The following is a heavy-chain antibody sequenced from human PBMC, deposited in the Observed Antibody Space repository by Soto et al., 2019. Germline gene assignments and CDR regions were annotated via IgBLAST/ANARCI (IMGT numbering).Heavy chain of an antibody. CDR3: ARDIGYSGYDPIYYYYGKDV. CDR2: IWYDGSNK. V-gene: IGHV3-33*01. CDR1: GFTFSSYG. Sequence: GGSLRLSCAASGFTFSSYGMHWVRQAPGKGLEWVAVIWYDGSNKYYADSVKGRFTISRDNSKNTLYLQMNSLRAEDTAVYYCARDIGYSGYDPIYYYYGKDVWGQGTTVTVSS. J-gene: IGHJ6*02. D-gene: IGHD5-12*01.